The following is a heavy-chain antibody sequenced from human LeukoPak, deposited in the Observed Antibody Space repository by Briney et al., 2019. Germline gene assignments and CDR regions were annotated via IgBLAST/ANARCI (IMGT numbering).Heavy chain of an antibody. D-gene: IGHD3-22*01. Sequence: SETLSLTCTVSSGPINSYYWSWIRQPAGKGLEWIGRIYTSGSTNYNPSLKSRVTISVDKSKNQLSLKLNSVTAADTALYYYARVAYYYDSSGSSRGYYFDYWGQGTLVTVSS. J-gene: IGHJ4*02. CDR2: IYTSGST. CDR1: SGPINSYY. CDR3: ARVAYYYDSSGSSRGYYFDY. V-gene: IGHV4-4*07.